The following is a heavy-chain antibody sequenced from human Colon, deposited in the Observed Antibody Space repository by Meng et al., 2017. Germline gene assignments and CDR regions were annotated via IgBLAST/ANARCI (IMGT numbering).Heavy chain of an antibody. CDR1: GFNFSDYY. Sequence: GESLKISCAASGFNFSDYYMTWIRQAPGKGLEWLSYISSSGDAIYYADSVKGRFTMSRDNAKNTLYLQMNSLREEDTAIYYCVKSRTTEITKYYFDHWGQGTLVTVSS. J-gene: IGHJ4*02. CDR2: ISSSGDAI. V-gene: IGHV3-11*01. D-gene: IGHD4-17*01. CDR3: VKSRTTEITKYYFDH.